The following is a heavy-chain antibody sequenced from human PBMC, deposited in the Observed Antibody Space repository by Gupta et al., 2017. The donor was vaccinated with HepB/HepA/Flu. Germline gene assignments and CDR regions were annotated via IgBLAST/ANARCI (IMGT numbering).Heavy chain of an antibody. CDR1: GFTFSSYW. D-gene: IGHD3-3*01. J-gene: IGHJ4*02. V-gene: IGHV3-74*01. CDR3: ARESSDFWSGYTLDY. CDR2: INSDGSST. Sequence: EVQLVESGGGLVQPGGSLRLSCAASGFTFSSYWMHWVRQAPGKGLVWVSRINSDGSSTSYADSVKGRFTISIDNAKNTLYLQMNSLRAEDTAVYYCARESSDFWSGYTLDYWGQGTLVTVSS.